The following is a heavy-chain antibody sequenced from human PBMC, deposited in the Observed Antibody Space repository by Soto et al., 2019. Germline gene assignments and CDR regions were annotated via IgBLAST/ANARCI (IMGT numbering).Heavy chain of an antibody. CDR2: ISGYNGNT. J-gene: IGHJ6*02. CDR3: ARDLSLVRGVIIDYGMDV. CDR1: GGSFISYT. V-gene: IGHV1-18*01. D-gene: IGHD3-10*01. Sequence: GASVKVSCKASGGSFISYTFTWVRQAPGQGLEWMGWISGYNGNTNYAQKVQGRVTMTTDTSTTTAYMELRSLRSDDTAVYYCARDLSLVRGVIIDYGMDVWGQGTTVTVSS.